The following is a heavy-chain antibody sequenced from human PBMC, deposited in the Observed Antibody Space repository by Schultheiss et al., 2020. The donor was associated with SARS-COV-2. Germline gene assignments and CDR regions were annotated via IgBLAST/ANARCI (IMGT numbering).Heavy chain of an antibody. D-gene: IGHD6-6*01. CDR2: IKHDGSEK. Sequence: GESLKISCAASGFTFSSYSMNWVRQAPGKGLQWVANIKHDGSEKYYVDSVKGRFTISRDNAKNSLYLQMNSLRAEDTAVYYCARGGSSIAARWCLLDWGQGTLVTVSS. CDR3: ARGGSSIAARWCLLD. CDR1: GFTFSSYS. V-gene: IGHV3-7*03. J-gene: IGHJ4*02.